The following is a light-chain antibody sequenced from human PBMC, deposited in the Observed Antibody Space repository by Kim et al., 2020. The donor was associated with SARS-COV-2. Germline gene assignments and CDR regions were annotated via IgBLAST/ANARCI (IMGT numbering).Light chain of an antibody. CDR3: QQYVSSLT. CDR1: QSVNSDY. Sequence: LVLTQSPGTLSLSPGERATLSCRASQSVNSDYIAWHQQKPGQAPRLLIYGASNRVAGIPDRFSGSGSGTDFTLTISRLEPEDFAVYYGQQYVSSLTFGGGTKVDIK. CDR2: GAS. V-gene: IGKV3-20*01. J-gene: IGKJ4*01.